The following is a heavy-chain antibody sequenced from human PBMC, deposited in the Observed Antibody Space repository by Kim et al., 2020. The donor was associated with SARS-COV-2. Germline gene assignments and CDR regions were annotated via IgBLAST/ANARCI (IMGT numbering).Heavy chain of an antibody. CDR2: SGKT. Sequence: SGKTHYNPSLKSRVTISADTSKNQLSLRLTSVTAADTAVYYCARLSVALDYWGQGTLVTVSS. V-gene: IGHV4-59*01. J-gene: IGHJ4*02. CDR3: ARLSVALDY. D-gene: IGHD3-16*02.